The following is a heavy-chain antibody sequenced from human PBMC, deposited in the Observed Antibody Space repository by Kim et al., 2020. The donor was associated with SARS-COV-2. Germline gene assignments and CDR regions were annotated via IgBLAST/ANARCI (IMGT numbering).Heavy chain of an antibody. J-gene: IGHJ5*02. Sequence: ASVKVSCKASGYTFTTYYMHWVRQAPGQGLEWMGIINPSVGSTTYAQKFQGRVTMTRDTSTSTVYMELSSLKSDDTAMYYCARESMLTLGGTNWFDPWGQGTLVTVSS. V-gene: IGHV1-46*01. CDR1: GYTFTTYY. CDR3: ARESMLTLGGTNWFDP. D-gene: IGHD3-16*01. CDR2: INPSVGST.